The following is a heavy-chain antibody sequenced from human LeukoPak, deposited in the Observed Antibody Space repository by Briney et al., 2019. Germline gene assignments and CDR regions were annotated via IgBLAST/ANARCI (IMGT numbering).Heavy chain of an antibody. D-gene: IGHD1-26*01. CDR1: GVSISSYY. CDR3: ARHGGGGESYPRVFDY. V-gene: IGHV4-4*09. J-gene: IGHJ4*02. Sequence: PSETLSLTCTVSGVSISSYYWSWIRQPPGKGLEWIGYIYTSGSTNHNPSLKSRVTISVDTSKNQFSLKLSSVTAADTAMYYCARHGGGGESYPRVFDYWGRGNLVTVSS. CDR2: IYTSGST.